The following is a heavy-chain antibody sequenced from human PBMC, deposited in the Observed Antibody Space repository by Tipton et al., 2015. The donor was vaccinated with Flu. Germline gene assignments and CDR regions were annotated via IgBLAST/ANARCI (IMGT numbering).Heavy chain of an antibody. J-gene: IGHJ3*02. CDR1: GGSFSGYF. CDR2: FNHSGST. V-gene: IGHV4-34*01. Sequence: TLSLTCALYGGSFSGYFWSWIRQPPGKGLEWIGEFNHSGSTKYNPSLKSRVTISVDTSKGQLSLKLSSVTAADTAVYYCARMVRNYFELGSFDIWGQGTMVTVSS. CDR3: ARMVRNYFELGSFDI. D-gene: IGHD4/OR15-4a*01.